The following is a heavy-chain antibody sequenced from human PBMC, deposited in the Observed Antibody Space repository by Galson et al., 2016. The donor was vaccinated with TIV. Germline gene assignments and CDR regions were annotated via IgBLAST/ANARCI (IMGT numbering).Heavy chain of an antibody. V-gene: IGHV3-53*01. D-gene: IGHD1-7*01. CDR2: IYSGGNP. CDR1: GFTVSRNY. J-gene: IGHJ3*01. Sequence: SLRLSCAASGFTVSRNYMSWVRQAPGKGLEWISIIYSGGNPYYADSVEGRFTISRDTSKNTVYLQMNFLSAEDTALYYCARDNNWNYANDAFDLWGQGTMVTVAS. CDR3: ARDNNWNYANDAFDL.